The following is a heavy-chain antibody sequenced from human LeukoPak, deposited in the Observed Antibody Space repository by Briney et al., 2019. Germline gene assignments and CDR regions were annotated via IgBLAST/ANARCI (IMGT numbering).Heavy chain of an antibody. CDR3: AREGTAVAGSFDY. D-gene: IGHD6-19*01. V-gene: IGHV4-30-4*08. J-gene: IGHJ4*02. CDR1: GGSISSGDYY. Sequence: PSETLSLTCTVSGGSISSGDYYWSWIRQPPGKGLEWIGYIYYSGSTYYNPSLKSRVTISVDTSKNQFSLKLSSVTAADTAVYYCAREGTAVAGSFDYWGQGTLVTVSS. CDR2: IYYSGST.